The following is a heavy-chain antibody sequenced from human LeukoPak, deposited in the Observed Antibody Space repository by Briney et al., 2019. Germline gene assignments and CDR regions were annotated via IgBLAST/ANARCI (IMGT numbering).Heavy chain of an antibody. CDR1: GFTFSSYA. J-gene: IGHJ6*02. D-gene: IGHD6-19*01. CDR2: MSGSGGST. Sequence: GGSLRLSCAASGFTFSSYAMSWVRQAPGKGLEGVSAMSGSGGSTYYADSGKGRFTISRDNSKNTLYLQMTSLRAEDTAVYYCAKIMTVAGRYYYYYGMDVPGQGTPVTVSS. V-gene: IGHV3-23*01. CDR3: AKIMTVAGRYYYYYGMDV.